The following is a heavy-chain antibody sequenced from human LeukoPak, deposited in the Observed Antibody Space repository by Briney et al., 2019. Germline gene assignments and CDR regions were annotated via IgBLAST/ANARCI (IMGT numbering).Heavy chain of an antibody. J-gene: IGHJ5*02. CDR1: GYTFTSYG. CDR2: ISAYNGNT. CDR3: ARDIVAARRDNWFDP. Sequence: ASVKVSCKASGYTFTSYGISWVRQAPGQGLEWMGWISAYNGNTNYAQKLQGRVTMTTDTSTSTAYMELRSLRSDDAAVYYCARDIVAARRDNWFDPWGQGTLGTVSA. D-gene: IGHD6-6*01. V-gene: IGHV1-18*01.